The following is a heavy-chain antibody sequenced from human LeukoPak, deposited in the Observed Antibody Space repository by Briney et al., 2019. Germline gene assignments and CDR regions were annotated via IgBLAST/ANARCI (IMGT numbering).Heavy chain of an antibody. V-gene: IGHV1-24*01. CDR2: FDPEDGET. CDR1: GYTLTDLS. CDR3: ATDRITIFGVVTMGY. D-gene: IGHD3-3*01. Sequence: ASVKVSCTVSGYTLTDLSMHWVRQAPGKGLEWMGGFDPEDGETIYAQKFEGRVTMTEDTSTDTAYMELSSLRSEDTAVYYCATDRITIFGVVTMGYWGQRTLVTVSS. J-gene: IGHJ4*02.